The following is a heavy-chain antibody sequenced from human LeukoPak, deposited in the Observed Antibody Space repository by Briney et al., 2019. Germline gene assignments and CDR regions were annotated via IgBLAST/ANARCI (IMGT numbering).Heavy chain of an antibody. CDR3: AREGHYAIPDY. D-gene: IGHD3-16*01. Sequence: PSETLSLTCTVSGDSIRNYYWSWIRQPPGKGLEWIGYIYSSGSTNYNPSLKSRVTISVDTSKNQFSLKLSSVTAADTAVYYCAREGHYAIPDYWGQGTLVTVSS. CDR2: IYSSGST. J-gene: IGHJ4*02. CDR1: GDSIRNYY. V-gene: IGHV4-59*01.